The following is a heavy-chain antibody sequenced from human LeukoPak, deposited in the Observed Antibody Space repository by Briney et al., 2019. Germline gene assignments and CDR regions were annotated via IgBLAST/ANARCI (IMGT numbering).Heavy chain of an antibody. CDR3: ASGGHYGSGSHFDY. CDR2: IYYSGST. V-gene: IGHV4-31*03. J-gene: IGHJ4*02. CDR1: GGSISSGGYY. Sequence: SETLSLTCTVSGGSISSGGYYWSWIRQHPGKGLEWIGYIYYSGSTYYNPSLKSRVTISVDTSKNQFSLKLSPVTAADTAVYYCASGGHYGSGSHFDYWGQGTLVTVSS. D-gene: IGHD3-10*01.